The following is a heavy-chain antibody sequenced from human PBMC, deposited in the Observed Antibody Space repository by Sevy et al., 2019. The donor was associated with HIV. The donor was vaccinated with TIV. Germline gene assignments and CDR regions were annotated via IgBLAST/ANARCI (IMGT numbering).Heavy chain of an antibody. CDR3: AREGCSNPLDY. D-gene: IGHD3-10*02. CDR1: GFTFSSYA. J-gene: IGHJ4*02. CDR2: FSFGCGKI. Sequence: GGSLRLSCAASGFTFSSYAMSWVRQAPGKGLEWVSTFSFGCGKINYADSVKGRFTISRDNSKNTLYLQMHSLRAEDTAVYYCAREGCSNPLDYWGQGTLVTVSS. V-gene: IGHV3-23*01.